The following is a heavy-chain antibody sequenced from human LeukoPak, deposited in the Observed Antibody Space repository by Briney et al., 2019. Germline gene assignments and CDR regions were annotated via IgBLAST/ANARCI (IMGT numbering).Heavy chain of an antibody. CDR1: GGSISSYY. V-gene: IGHV4-34*01. D-gene: IGHD3-22*01. Sequence: PSETLSLTCTVSGGSISSYYWSWIRQPPGKGLEWIGEINHSGSTNYNPSLKSRVTISVDTSKNQFSLKLSSVTAADTAVYYCARVSGSPDYWGQGTLVTVSS. CDR3: ARVSGSPDY. J-gene: IGHJ4*02. CDR2: INHSGST.